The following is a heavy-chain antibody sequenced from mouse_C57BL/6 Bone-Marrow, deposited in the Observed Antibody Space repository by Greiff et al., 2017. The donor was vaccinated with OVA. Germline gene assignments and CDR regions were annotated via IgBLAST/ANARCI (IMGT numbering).Heavy chain of an antibody. CDR2: ISNGGGST. CDR1: GFTFSDYY. CDR3: ARDYYGSRGYAMDY. D-gene: IGHD1-1*01. V-gene: IGHV5-12*01. Sequence: EVKLVESGGGLVQPGGSLKLSCAASGFTFSDYYMYWVRQTPEKRLEWVAYISNGGGSTYYPDTVKGRFTISRDNAKNTLYLQMSRLTSEDTAMYYCARDYYGSRGYAMDYWGQGTSVTVSS. J-gene: IGHJ4*01.